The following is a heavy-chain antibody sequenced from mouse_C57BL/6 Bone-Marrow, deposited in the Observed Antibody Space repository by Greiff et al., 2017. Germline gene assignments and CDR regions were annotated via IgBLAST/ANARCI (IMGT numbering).Heavy chain of an antibody. J-gene: IGHJ2*01. CDR2: IHPNSGST. Sequence: QVQLQQPGAELVKPGASVKLSCKASGYTFTSYWMHWVKQRPGQGLEWIGMIHPNSGSTNYNAKFKSKATLTVDKSSSTAYMQLSSLTSDDSAVYYCAREGDGYYFDDWGQGTTLTVSS. CDR1: GYTFTSYW. V-gene: IGHV1-64*01. CDR3: AREGDGYYFDD. D-gene: IGHD2-3*01.